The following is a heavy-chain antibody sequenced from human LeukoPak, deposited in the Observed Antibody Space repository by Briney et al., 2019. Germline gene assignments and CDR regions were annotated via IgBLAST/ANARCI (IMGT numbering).Heavy chain of an antibody. V-gene: IGHV4-34*01. Sequence: NPSETLSLTCAVYGGSFSGYYWCWIRQPPGKGLEWIGEINHSGSTNYNPSLKSRVTISVDTSKNQFSLKLSSVTAADTAVYYCARPLAYCGGDCYSDAFDIWGQGTMVTVSS. CDR3: ARPLAYCGGDCYSDAFDI. CDR1: GGSFSGYY. CDR2: INHSGST. J-gene: IGHJ3*02. D-gene: IGHD2-21*02.